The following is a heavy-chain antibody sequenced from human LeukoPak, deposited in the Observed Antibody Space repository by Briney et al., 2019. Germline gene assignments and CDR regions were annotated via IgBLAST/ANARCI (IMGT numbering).Heavy chain of an antibody. CDR1: GYTFTGDY. CDR2: INPNSGGR. D-gene: IGHD2-2*01. Sequence: ASVKVSCKASGYTFTGDYMHWVRQAPGQGLEWMGWINPNSGGRNYAQKFQGRVTMTRDTSISTAYMELSRLRSDDTAVYYCARDPPYCSSTSCYPNWFDPWGQGTLVTVSS. J-gene: IGHJ5*02. V-gene: IGHV1-2*02. CDR3: ARDPPYCSSTSCYPNWFDP.